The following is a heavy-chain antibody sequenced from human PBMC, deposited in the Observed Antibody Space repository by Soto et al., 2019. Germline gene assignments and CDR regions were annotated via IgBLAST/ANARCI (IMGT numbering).Heavy chain of an antibody. V-gene: IGHV3-21*01. CDR3: AREDGVVGSSSAFDH. Sequence: VQLVESGGGLVQPGRSLRLSCAASGFTFSTYTMNWVRQAPGKGLEWVSSINGRSNYVYYADSVKGRFTISRDNAKNSLYLQMNRLRAEDTAIYYCAREDGVVGSSSAFDHWGLGTLVTVSS. CDR2: INGRSNYV. D-gene: IGHD1-26*01. J-gene: IGHJ4*02. CDR1: GFTFSTYT.